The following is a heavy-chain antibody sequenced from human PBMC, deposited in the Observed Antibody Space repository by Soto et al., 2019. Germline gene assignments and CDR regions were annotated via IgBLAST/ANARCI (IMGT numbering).Heavy chain of an antibody. J-gene: IGHJ5*02. CDR2: ISGSGGST. Sequence: EVQLLESGGGLVQPGGSLRLSCAASGFTFSSYAMSWVRQAPGKGLEWVSAISGSGGSTYYADSVKGRFTISRDNSKNTLYLQMNSLRAEDTAVYYCAKSRISTMVRGVVNWFDPSGQGTLVTVSS. CDR3: AKSRISTMVRGVVNWFDP. CDR1: GFTFSSYA. D-gene: IGHD3-10*01. V-gene: IGHV3-23*01.